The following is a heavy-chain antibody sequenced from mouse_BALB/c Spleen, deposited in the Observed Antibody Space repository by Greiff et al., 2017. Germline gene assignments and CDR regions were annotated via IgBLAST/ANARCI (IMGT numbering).Heavy chain of an antibody. J-gene: IGHJ3*01. CDR3: AREDYGLFAY. D-gene: IGHD1-2*01. Sequence: DVKLVESGGGLVKPGGSLKLSCAASGFTFSDYYMYWVRQTPEKRLEWVATSSDGGSYTYYPDSVKGRFTISRDNAKNNLYLQMSSLKSEDTAMYYCAREDYGLFAYWGQGTLVTVSA. CDR1: GFTFSDYY. CDR2: SSDGGSYT. V-gene: IGHV5-4*02.